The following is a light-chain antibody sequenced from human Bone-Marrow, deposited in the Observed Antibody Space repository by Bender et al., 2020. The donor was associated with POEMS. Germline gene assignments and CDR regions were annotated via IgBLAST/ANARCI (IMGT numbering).Light chain of an antibody. CDR1: SNDIGGHNY. V-gene: IGLV2-8*01. Sequence: QSALTQPASVSGSPGQSITISCTGTSNDIGGHNYVSWYQQHPGKAPKLMIYEVNKRPSGVPDRFSGSKSGNTASLTVSGLQSEDEADYYCGSYAGSSNLHVFGTGTKVTVL. J-gene: IGLJ1*01. CDR2: EVN. CDR3: GSYAGSSNLHV.